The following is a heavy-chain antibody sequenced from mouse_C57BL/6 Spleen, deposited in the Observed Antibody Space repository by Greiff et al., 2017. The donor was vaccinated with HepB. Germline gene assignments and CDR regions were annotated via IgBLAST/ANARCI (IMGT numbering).Heavy chain of an antibody. J-gene: IGHJ3*01. CDR2: IYPGSGST. Sequence: VQLQQPGAELVKPGASVKMSCKASGYTFTSYWITWVKQRPGQGLEWIGDIYPGSGSTNYNEKFKSKATLTVDTSSSTAYMQLSSLTSEDSAVYYCARGDYSNVAWFAYWGQGTLVTVSA. CDR3: ARGDYSNVAWFAY. D-gene: IGHD2-5*01. CDR1: GYTFTSYW. V-gene: IGHV1-55*01.